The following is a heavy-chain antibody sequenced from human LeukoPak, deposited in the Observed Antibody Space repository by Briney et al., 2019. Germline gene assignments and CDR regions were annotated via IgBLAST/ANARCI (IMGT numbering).Heavy chain of an antibody. D-gene: IGHD3-3*01. V-gene: IGHV3-15*07. J-gene: IGHJ4*02. Sequence: GGSLRLSCAASGFTFRNAWMNWVRQAPGTGLEWVGRIKSKTDGGTTDYAAPVKGRFTISRDDSKNTLYLQMNSLKTEDTAVYYCTTKRITIFGVVALDYWGQGTLVTVSS. CDR1: GFTFRNAW. CDR3: TTKRITIFGVVALDY. CDR2: IKSKTDGGTT.